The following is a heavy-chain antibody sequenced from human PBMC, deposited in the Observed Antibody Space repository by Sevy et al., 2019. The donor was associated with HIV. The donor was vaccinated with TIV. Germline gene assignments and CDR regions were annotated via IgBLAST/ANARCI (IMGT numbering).Heavy chain of an antibody. D-gene: IGHD6-19*01. V-gene: IGHV3-48*03. CDR1: GFTFSSYE. CDR2: ISSSGSTI. J-gene: IGHJ4*02. Sequence: GGSLRLSCAASGFTFSSYEMNWVRQAPGKGLEGVSYISSSGSTIYYADSVKGRFTISRDNAKNSLYLQMNSLRAEDTAVYYCVSSGWLPFDYWGQGTLVTVSS. CDR3: VSSGWLPFDY.